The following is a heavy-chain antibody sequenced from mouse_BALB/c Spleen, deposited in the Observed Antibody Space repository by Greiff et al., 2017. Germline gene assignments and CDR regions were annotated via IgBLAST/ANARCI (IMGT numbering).Heavy chain of an antibody. V-gene: IGHV2-2*02. Sequence: VMLVESGPGLVQPSQSLSITCTVSGFSLTSYGVHWVRQSPGKGLEWLGVIWSGGSTDYNAAFISRLSISKDNSKSQVFFKMNSLQANDTAIYYCARKNRYDGPAWFADWGQGTLVTVSA. D-gene: IGHD2-14*01. CDR1: GFSLTSYG. J-gene: IGHJ3*01. CDR2: IWSGGST. CDR3: ARKNRYDGPAWFAD.